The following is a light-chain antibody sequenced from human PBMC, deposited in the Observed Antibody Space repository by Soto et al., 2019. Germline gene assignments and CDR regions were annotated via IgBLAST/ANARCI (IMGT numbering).Light chain of an antibody. CDR3: SSYTSSSLYV. Sequence: SALTQPASVSGSPGQSITISCTGTSSDVGGYDYVSWYQHHPGKAPKLMIYDVSNRPSGVSNRFSGSKSGNTASLTTSGLQAEDEADYYCSSYTSSSLYVFGTGTKLTVL. J-gene: IGLJ1*01. CDR1: SSDVGGYDY. CDR2: DVS. V-gene: IGLV2-14*03.